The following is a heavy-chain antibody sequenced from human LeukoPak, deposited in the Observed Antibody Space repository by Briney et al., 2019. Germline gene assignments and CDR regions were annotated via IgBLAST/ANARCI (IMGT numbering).Heavy chain of an antibody. CDR1: GFAFSSYA. D-gene: IGHD6-13*01. CDR2: VSYDGGSK. V-gene: IGHV3-30-3*01. J-gene: IGHJ4*02. Sequence: PGGSLRLSCVASGFAFSSYAMHWVRQGPGKGLEWVALVSYDGGSKYYADSVKGRITISRDNSKNTLHLQMNSLRTEDTAVYYCARVKGGIAAAGNYFDYWGQGTLVTVSS. CDR3: ARVKGGIAAAGNYFDY.